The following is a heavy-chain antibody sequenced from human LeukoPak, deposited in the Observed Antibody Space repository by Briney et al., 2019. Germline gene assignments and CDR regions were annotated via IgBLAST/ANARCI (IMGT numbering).Heavy chain of an antibody. J-gene: IGHJ5*02. CDR2: ISGSGGST. D-gene: IGHD6-13*01. V-gene: IGHV3-23*01. CDR3: AKGRSTSWYAEET. CDR1: GFTFSSYA. Sequence: PGGSLRLSCAASGFTFSSYAMTWVRQAPGKGLEWVSGISGSGGSTHYADSVKGRFTISRDNSKNTLYLQMNSLRAEDTALYYCAKGRSTSWYAEETWGPGTLVTVSS.